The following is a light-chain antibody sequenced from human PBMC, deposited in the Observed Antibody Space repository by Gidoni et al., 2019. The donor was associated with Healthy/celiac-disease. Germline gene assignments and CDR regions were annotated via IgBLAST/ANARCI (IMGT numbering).Light chain of an antibody. CDR2: AAS. CDR1: QSISSY. Sequence: DIQMTQSPSSLSASVGDRVIITCRASQSISSYLNWYQQKPGKAPKLLIYAASSLQSGVPSRFSGSGSGTDFTPTISSLQPEDFATYYCQQSYSTPMYTFGQGTKLEIK. CDR3: QQSYSTPMYT. V-gene: IGKV1-39*01. J-gene: IGKJ2*01.